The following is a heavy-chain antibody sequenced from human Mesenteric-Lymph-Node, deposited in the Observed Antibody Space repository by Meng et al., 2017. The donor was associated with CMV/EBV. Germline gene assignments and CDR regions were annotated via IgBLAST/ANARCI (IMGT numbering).Heavy chain of an antibody. D-gene: IGHD4-11*01. CDR3: ARAGEAKPLTTSYGMDV. CDR2: MNPNSCNT. Sequence: SVKVSCKASGYTFTSYDINWVRQATGQGLEWMGWMNPNSCNTGYAQKFQGRVTITRNTSISTAYMELSSLRSEDTAVYDWARAGEAKPLTTSYGMDVWGQGTTVTVSS. CDR1: GYTFTSYD. V-gene: IGHV1-8*03. J-gene: IGHJ6*02.